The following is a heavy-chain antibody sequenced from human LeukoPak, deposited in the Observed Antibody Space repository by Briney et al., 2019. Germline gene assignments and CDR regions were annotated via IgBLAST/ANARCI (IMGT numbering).Heavy chain of an antibody. Sequence: SETLSLTCTVSGGSISSGDYYWSWIRQPPGKGLEWIGYIYYSGSTYYNPSLKSRVTISVDTSKNQFSLKLSSVTAADTAVYYCARASYDSSGLSHFQHWGQGTLVTVSS. CDR2: IYYSGST. V-gene: IGHV4-30-4*01. CDR1: GGSISSGDYY. D-gene: IGHD3-22*01. CDR3: ARASYDSSGLSHFQH. J-gene: IGHJ1*01.